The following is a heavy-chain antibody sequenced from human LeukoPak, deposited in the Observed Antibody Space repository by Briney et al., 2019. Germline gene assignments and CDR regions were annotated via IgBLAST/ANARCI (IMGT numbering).Heavy chain of an antibody. CDR3: AREVGAVAGY. V-gene: IGHV4-34*01. D-gene: IGHD6-19*01. Sequence: SETLSLTCAVYGGSFSGYYWSWIRQPPGKGLEWIGEINHSGSTNYNPSLKSRVTISVDTSKNQFSLKLSSVTAADTAVYYCAREVGAVAGYWGQGTLVTVSS. CDR1: GGSFSGYY. CDR2: INHSGST. J-gene: IGHJ4*02.